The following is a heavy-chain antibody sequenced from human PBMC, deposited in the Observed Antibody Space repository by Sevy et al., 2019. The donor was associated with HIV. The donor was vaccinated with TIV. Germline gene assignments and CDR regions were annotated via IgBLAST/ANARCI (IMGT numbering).Heavy chain of an antibody. J-gene: IGHJ4*02. CDR2: IKSKTDGGTT. CDR1: GFTFSNAW. V-gene: IGHV3-15*07. CDR3: TTDGGGYNYGYSFDY. Sequence: GGSLRLSCAASGFTFSNAWMNWVRQAPGKGLEWVGRIKSKTDGGTTDYAAPVKGRFTISRDDSKITLHLQMNSLKTEDTAVYYCTTDGGGYNYGYSFDYLGQGTLVTVSS. D-gene: IGHD5-18*01.